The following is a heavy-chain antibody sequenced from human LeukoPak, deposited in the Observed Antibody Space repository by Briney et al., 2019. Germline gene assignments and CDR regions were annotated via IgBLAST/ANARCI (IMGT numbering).Heavy chain of an antibody. CDR2: INPHSGGT. CDR1: GYTFTGYF. CDR3: ARENIGYCSSTSCPNFDY. D-gene: IGHD2-2*01. J-gene: IGHJ4*02. V-gene: IGHV1-2*02. Sequence: ASVTVSCKASGYTFTGYFIHWVRQAPGQGLEWMGWINPHSGGTNYAQNFQGRVTMTRDTSISTAYMELSRLRSDDTAVYYCARENIGYCSSTSCPNFDYWGQGTLVTVSS.